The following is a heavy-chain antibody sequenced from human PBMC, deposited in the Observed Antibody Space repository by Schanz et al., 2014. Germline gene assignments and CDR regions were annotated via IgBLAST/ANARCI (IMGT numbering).Heavy chain of an antibody. Sequence: QAQLMESGGGVVQPGTSLILSCSVSGFSLNTYGIHWFRQPAGKGLEWVSGFIVDSGNTYYAGSVKGRFSISRDYSKNTLYLQMSSLRAEDTAIYYCAKLSSSGRLAGYFDYWGQGALVTVSS. J-gene: IGHJ4*02. V-gene: IGHV3-33*06. CDR2: IVDSGNT. CDR3: AKLSSSGRLAGYFDY. D-gene: IGHD6-19*01. CDR1: GFSLNTYG.